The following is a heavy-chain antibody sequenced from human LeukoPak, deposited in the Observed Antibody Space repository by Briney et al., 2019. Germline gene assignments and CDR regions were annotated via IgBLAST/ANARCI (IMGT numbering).Heavy chain of an antibody. J-gene: IGHJ4*02. V-gene: IGHV3-64*01. D-gene: IGHD3-3*01. Sequence: PGRSLRLSCAASGFTFSSYAMHWVRQAPGKGLEYVSAISSNGGSTYYANSVKGRFTISRDNSKNTLYLQMGSLRAEDMAVYYCARVSVRSGSDYWGQGTLVTVSS. CDR2: ISSNGGST. CDR3: ARVSVRSGSDY. CDR1: GFTFSSYA.